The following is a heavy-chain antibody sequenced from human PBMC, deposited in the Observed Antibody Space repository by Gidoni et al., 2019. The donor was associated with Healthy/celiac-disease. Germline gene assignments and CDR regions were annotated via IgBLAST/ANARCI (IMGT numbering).Heavy chain of an antibody. V-gene: IGHV3-21*01. CDR1: GFTFSSYS. CDR2: ISSSSSYI. Sequence: EVQLVESGGGLVKPGGSLRLSCAASGFTFSSYSMIWVRQAPGKGLEWVSSISSSSSYIYYADSVKGRFTISRDNAKNSLYLQMNSLRAEDAAVYYCARDLDYGSSGSHDYWGQGTLVTVSS. J-gene: IGHJ4*02. D-gene: IGHD3-22*01. CDR3: ARDLDYGSSGSHDY.